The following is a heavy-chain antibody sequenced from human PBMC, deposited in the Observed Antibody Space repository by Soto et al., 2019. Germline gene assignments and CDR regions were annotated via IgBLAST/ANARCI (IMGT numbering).Heavy chain of an antibody. CDR2: IIPIFGTA. J-gene: IGHJ4*02. Sequence: GASVKVSCKASGGTFSSYAISWVRQAPGQGLEWMGGIIPIFGTANYAQKFQGRVTITADESTSTAYMELSSLRSEDTAVYYCARDTGNRLDVNYDYWGQGTLVTVSS. CDR1: GGTFSSYA. CDR3: ARDTGNRLDVNYDY. D-gene: IGHD4-4*01. V-gene: IGHV1-69*13.